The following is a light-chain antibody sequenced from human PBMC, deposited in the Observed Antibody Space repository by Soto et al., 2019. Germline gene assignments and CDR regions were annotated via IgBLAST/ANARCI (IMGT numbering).Light chain of an antibody. CDR2: DVS. Sequence: DIQMTQSPSTLSASVGDRVTITCRASQSIGDSLAWYQQKPGKAPYLLISDVSSLERGVPSRFSGSGSGTEFTLTISSLQPDDFATYYCQHYKMYSPWTFGQGTKV. CDR3: QHYKMYSPWT. J-gene: IGKJ1*01. V-gene: IGKV1-5*01. CDR1: QSIGDS.